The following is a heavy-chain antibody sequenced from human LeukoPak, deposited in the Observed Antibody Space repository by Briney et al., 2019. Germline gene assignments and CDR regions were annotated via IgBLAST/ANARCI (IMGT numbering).Heavy chain of an antibody. V-gene: IGHV4-59*07. J-gene: IGHJ3*01. CDR3: ARLLDYDNSGDPDTFDL. CDR2: MYYSGRT. D-gene: IGHD3-22*01. Sequence: SDTLSLTHTVSGGSIRVSYWSWIRQPPGKRLEWIAFMYYSGRTKHNTSLQSRVTISLDTSMNNLALHLRSVTAADTAVYYCARLLDYDNSGDPDTFDLWGQGTVVTVSS. CDR1: GGSIRVSY.